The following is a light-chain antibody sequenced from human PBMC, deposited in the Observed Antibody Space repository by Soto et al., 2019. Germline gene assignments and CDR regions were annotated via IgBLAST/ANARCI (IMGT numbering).Light chain of an antibody. CDR1: QGISSN. Sequence: IQLTQSPSSLSASVGDRVTITCRASQGISSNLAWYQQKPGNVPKLLIYAASTLQSGVPSRFSGSGSGTDVTLTISSLQPEDFANYYCQQLHSYPLTFGGGTRVEIK. CDR2: AAS. V-gene: IGKV1-9*01. CDR3: QQLHSYPLT. J-gene: IGKJ4*01.